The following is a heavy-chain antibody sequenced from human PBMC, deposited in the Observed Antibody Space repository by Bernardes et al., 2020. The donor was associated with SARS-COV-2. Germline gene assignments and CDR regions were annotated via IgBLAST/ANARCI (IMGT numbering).Heavy chain of an antibody. CDR2: ISAYNGNT. V-gene: IGHV1-18*04. J-gene: IGHJ5*02. CDR1: GYTFTSYG. Sequence: ASVKVSCKASGYTFTSYGISWVRQAPGQGLEWMGWISAYNGNTNYAQKLQGRVTMTTDTSTSTAYMELRSLRSDDTAVYYCARLSGPLINNWFDPWGQGTLVTVSS. CDR3: ARLSGPLINNWFDP. D-gene: IGHD3-10*01.